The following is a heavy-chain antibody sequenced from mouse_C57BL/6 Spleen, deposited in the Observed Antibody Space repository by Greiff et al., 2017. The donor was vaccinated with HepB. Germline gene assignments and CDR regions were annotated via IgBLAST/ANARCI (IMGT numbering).Heavy chain of an antibody. D-gene: IGHD1-1*01. Sequence: VQLVESGAELAKPGASVKLSCKASGYTFTSYWMHWVKQRPGQGLEWIGYINPSSGYTKYNQKFKDKATLTADKSSSTAYMQLSSLTYEDSAVYYCARWEVATGKGFDYWGQGTTLTVSS. CDR1: GYTFTSYW. CDR2: INPSSGYT. J-gene: IGHJ2*01. V-gene: IGHV1-7*01. CDR3: ARWEVATGKGFDY.